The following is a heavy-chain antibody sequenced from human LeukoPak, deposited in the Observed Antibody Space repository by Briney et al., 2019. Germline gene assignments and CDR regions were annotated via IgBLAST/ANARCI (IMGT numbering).Heavy chain of an antibody. CDR2: IYTSGST. J-gene: IGHJ4*02. V-gene: IGHV4-4*07. CDR1: GGSISGYY. Sequence: SETLSLTCTVSGGSISGYYWSWIRQPAGKGLEWIGRIYTSGSTNYNPSLKSRVTISVDTSKNQFSLKLSSVTAADTAVYCCARHYGIAVAGFDYWGQGTLVTVSS. D-gene: IGHD6-19*01. CDR3: ARHYGIAVAGFDY.